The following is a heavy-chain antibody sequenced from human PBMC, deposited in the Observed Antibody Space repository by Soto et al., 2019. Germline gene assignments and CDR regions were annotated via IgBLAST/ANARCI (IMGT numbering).Heavy chain of an antibody. V-gene: IGHV1-69*13. Sequence: GASVKVSCKASGGTFSSYAISWVRQAPGQGLEWMGGIIPIFGTANYAQKFQGRVTITADESTSTAYMELSSLRSEDTAVYYCARAGDILTGYYIYWFDPWGQGTLVTVSS. J-gene: IGHJ5*02. CDR3: ARAGDILTGYYIYWFDP. CDR2: IIPIFGTA. CDR1: GGTFSSYA. D-gene: IGHD3-9*01.